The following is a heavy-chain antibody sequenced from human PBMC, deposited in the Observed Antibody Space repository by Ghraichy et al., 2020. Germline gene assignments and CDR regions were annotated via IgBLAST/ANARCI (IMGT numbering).Heavy chain of an antibody. V-gene: IGHV3-21*01. D-gene: IGHD6-13*01. Sequence: GGSLRLSCAASGFTFSSYSMNWVRQAPGKGLEWVSSISSSSSYIYYADSVKGRFTISRDNAKNSLYLQMNSLRAEDTAVYYCARDLGYSSSWYVYWGQGTLVTVSS. J-gene: IGHJ4*02. CDR3: ARDLGYSSSWYVY. CDR1: GFTFSSYS. CDR2: ISSSSSYI.